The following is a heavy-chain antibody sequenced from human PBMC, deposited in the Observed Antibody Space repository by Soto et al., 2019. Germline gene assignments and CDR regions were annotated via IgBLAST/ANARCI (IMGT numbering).Heavy chain of an antibody. CDR3: ARDIKYYYDSSGYPHDAFDI. V-gene: IGHV1-2*02. CDR2: INPNSGGT. CDR1: GYTFTGYY. D-gene: IGHD3-22*01. J-gene: IGHJ3*02. Sequence: QVQLVQSGAEVKKPGASVKVSCKASGYTFTGYYMHWVRQAPGQGLEWMGWINPNSGGTNYAQKFQGRVTMTRDTSISTAYMELSRLRSDDTAVYYCARDIKYYYDSSGYPHDAFDIWGQGTMVTVSS.